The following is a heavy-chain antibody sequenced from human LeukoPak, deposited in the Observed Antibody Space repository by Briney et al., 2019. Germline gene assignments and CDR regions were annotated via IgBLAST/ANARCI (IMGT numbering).Heavy chain of an antibody. J-gene: IGHJ4*02. V-gene: IGHV3-53*05. CDR2: IYSGGST. CDR1: GFTVSSNY. D-gene: IGHD3-22*01. Sequence: GGSLRLSCAASGFTVSSNYMSWVRQAPGKGLEWVSVIYSGGSTYYADSVKGRFTISRDNSKNTLYLQMNSLRAEDTAVYYCASNNYYDSSGYLDYWGQGTLVTVSS. CDR3: ASNNYYDSSGYLDY.